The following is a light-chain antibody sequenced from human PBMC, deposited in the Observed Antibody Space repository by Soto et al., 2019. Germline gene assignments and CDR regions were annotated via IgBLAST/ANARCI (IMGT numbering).Light chain of an antibody. Sequence: IQFTQFPSSLSSSVLERFTITCRASQGVSSHLAWHQQKPGKAPKLLIYEVSTLQSGVPSRFSGSGSGTDFTLTISSLQPEDFATYYCQQLNSYPQTFGQGTKVDIK. CDR2: EVS. CDR1: QGVSSH. V-gene: IGKV1-9*01. J-gene: IGKJ1*01. CDR3: QQLNSYPQT.